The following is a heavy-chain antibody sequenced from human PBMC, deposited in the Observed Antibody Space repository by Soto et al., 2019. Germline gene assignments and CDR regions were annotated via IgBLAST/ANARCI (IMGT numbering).Heavy chain of an antibody. CDR3: GREPYVSYYGVDV. Sequence: LRLSCAASGFTFSSYAMSWVRQAPGKGLEWVAHIWYDGSDEYYGDSMKGRFRVSRDNSKNTLYLQMDRLRAEDTARYYCGREPYVSYYGVDVWGQGTTVTVSS. D-gene: IGHD3-10*02. J-gene: IGHJ6*02. CDR1: GFTFSSYA. CDR2: IWYDGSDE. V-gene: IGHV3-33*08.